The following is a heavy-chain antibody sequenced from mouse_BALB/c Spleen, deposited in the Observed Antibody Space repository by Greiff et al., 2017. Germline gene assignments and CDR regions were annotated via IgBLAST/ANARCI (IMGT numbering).Heavy chain of an antibody. CDR2: INSNGGST. J-gene: IGHJ2*01. CDR1: GFTFSSYY. V-gene: IGHV5-6-2*01. Sequence: EVQVVESGGGLVKLGGSLKLSCAASGFTFSSYYMSWVRQTPGKRLELVAAINSNGGSTYYPDTVKGRFTISRDNAKNTLYLQMSSLKSEDTALYYCARQDLDYWGQGTTLTVSS. CDR3: ARQDLDY.